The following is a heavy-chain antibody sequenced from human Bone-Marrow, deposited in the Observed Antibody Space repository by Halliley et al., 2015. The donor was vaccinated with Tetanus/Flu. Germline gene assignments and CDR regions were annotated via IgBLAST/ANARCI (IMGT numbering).Heavy chain of an antibody. CDR2: IYHSGST. CDR3: ARDPQYGNHAFDI. CDR1: GDSIGSGIS. V-gene: IGHV4-4*02. Sequence: SLRLSCAVSGDSIGSGISWTWVRRPPGNGLEWIGEIYHSGSTTYNPSLRSRVTMSVDASKNQFSLKLTSLTAADTAMYYCARDPQYGNHAFDIWGQGTMVTVSS. J-gene: IGHJ3*02. D-gene: IGHD2-2*01.